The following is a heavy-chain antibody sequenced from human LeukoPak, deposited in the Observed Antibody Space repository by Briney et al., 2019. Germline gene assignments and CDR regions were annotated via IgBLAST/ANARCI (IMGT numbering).Heavy chain of an antibody. CDR3: ARWTPPDSTPFQH. CDR1: GFTFSSYE. Sequence: PGGSVTLSCAACGFTFSSYEMNWVRQAPGKGGEGVAYISSSGSTIYYADAVKGRFTISRDNANNSLYLQMESLGAEDTAVYYCARWTPPDSTPFQHWGQGTLVTVSS. J-gene: IGHJ1*01. CDR2: ISSSGSTI. V-gene: IGHV3-48*03. D-gene: IGHD1-14*01.